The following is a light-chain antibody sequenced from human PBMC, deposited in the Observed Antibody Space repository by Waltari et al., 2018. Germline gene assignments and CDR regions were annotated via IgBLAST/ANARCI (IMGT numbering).Light chain of an antibody. J-gene: IGKJ2*01. Sequence: DIQMTQSPSSLSASVGDRVTITCRTSQSIDIYLHWYQQKAGKAPRLLIYAATHLQNGVPSRFSGSGSETDFTLTISSLQPEDFATYYCQQSYSTYTFGQGTKLEIK. CDR1: QSIDIY. CDR3: QQSYSTYT. CDR2: AAT. V-gene: IGKV1-39*01.